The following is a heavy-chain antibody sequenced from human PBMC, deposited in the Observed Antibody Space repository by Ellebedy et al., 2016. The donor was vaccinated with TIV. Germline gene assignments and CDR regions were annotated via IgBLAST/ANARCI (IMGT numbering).Heavy chain of an antibody. V-gene: IGHV4-34*01. CDR2: INHSGST. CDR3: ARGGITMVRGVIILNWFDP. D-gene: IGHD3-10*01. Sequence: SETLSLXXAVYGGSFSGYYWSWIRQPPGKGLEWIGEINHSGSTNYNPSLKSRVTISVDTSKNQFSLKLSSVTAADTAVYYCARGGITMVRGVIILNWFDPWGQGTLVTVSS. J-gene: IGHJ5*02. CDR1: GGSFSGYY.